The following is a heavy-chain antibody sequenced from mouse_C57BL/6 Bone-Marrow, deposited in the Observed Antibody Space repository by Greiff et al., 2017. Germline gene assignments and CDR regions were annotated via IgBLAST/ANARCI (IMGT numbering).Heavy chain of an antibody. D-gene: IGHD1-1*01. V-gene: IGHV1-81*01. CDR2: IYPRSGNT. CDR1: GYTFTSYG. Sequence: VQLQESGAELARPGASVKLSCKASGYTFTSYGISWVKQRPGQGLEWIGRIYPRSGNTYYNEKFKGKATLTADKSSSTAYMELRSLTSEDAAVYYCASCYGAMDYWGQGTSVTVSS. CDR3: ASCYGAMDY. J-gene: IGHJ4*01.